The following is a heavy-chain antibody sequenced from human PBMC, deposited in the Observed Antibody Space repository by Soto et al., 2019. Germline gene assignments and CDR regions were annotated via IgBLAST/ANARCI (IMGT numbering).Heavy chain of an antibody. V-gene: IGHV3-48*02. CDR3: ARGADYDSSGIRLNWFDP. Sequence: EVQLVEAGGGLVQPGGSLRLSCAASGFTFSSYSMNWVRQAPGKGLEWVSYISSSSSNIYYADSVKGRFTISRDNAKNSLYLQMNSLRDKDTAVYYCARGADYDSSGIRLNWFDPWGQGTLVTVSS. D-gene: IGHD3-22*01. CDR2: ISSSSSNI. J-gene: IGHJ5*02. CDR1: GFTFSSYS.